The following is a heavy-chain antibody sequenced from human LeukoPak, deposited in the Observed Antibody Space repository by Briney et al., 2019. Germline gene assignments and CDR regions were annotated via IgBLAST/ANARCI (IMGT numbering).Heavy chain of an antibody. J-gene: IGHJ4*02. V-gene: IGHV4-31*03. CDR1: GGSISSGGYY. Sequence: SETLSLTCTVSGGSISSGGYYWSWIRQHPGKGLEWIGYIYYSGSTYYNPSLKSRLTISVDTSKNQFSLKLNSVTAADTAVYYCASLIVRYYDYWGQGTLVTVSS. CDR3: ASLIVRYYDY. D-gene: IGHD2/OR15-2a*01. CDR2: IYYSGST.